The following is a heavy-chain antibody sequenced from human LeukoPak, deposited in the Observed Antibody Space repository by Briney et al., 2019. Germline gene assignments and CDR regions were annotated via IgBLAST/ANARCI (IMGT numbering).Heavy chain of an antibody. CDR3: ARDRGGVAGLYYYYYMDV. D-gene: IGHD6-19*01. CDR1: GFTFSSYP. CDR2: ISTTNSYI. J-gene: IGHJ6*03. Sequence: GGSLRLSCAASGFTFSSYPLNWVRQAPGKGLEWVSSISTTNSYIYYADSVKGRFAISRDNAKNSLYLQMNSLRAEDTAVYYCARDRGGVAGLYYYYYMDVWGKGTTVTISS. V-gene: IGHV3-21*01.